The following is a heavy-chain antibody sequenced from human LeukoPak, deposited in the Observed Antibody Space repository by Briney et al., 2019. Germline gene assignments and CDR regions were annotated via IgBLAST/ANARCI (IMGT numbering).Heavy chain of an antibody. J-gene: IGHJ3*02. V-gene: IGHV3-20*04. D-gene: IGHD1-26*01. CDR2: INWNGGST. Sequence: GGSLRLSCAASGFTFDDYGMSWVRQAPGKGLEWVSGINWNGGSTGYADSVKGRFTISRDNAKNSLYLQMNSLRAEDTALYYCARDLQYSGSYYGSAFDIWGQGTMVTVSS. CDR1: GFTFDDYG. CDR3: ARDLQYSGSYYGSAFDI.